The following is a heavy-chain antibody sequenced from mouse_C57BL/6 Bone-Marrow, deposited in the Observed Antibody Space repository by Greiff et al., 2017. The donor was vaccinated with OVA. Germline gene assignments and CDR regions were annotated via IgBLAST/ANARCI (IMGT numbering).Heavy chain of an antibody. CDR1: GYTFTSYW. D-gene: IGHD2-1*01. CDR2: IDPSDSYT. J-gene: IGHJ1*03. Sequence: QVQLQQPGAELVRPGTSVKLSCKASGYTFTSYWMHWVKQRPGQGLEWIGVIDPSDSYTNYNQKFKGKATLTVDTSSSTAYMQLSSLTSEDSAVYYCPRDGTIWYFDVWGTGTTVTVSS. CDR3: PRDGTIWYFDV. V-gene: IGHV1-59*01.